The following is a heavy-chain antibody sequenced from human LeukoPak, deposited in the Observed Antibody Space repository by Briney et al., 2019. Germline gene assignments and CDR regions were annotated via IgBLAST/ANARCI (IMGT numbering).Heavy chain of an antibody. V-gene: IGHV1-69*05. CDR1: GGTFSSYA. Sequence: SVKVSCKASGGTFSSYAISWVRQAPGQGLEWMGGIIPIFGTANYAQKFQGRVTITTDESTSTAYMELSSLRSEDTAVYYCAAVRGEWSWFDPWGQGTLVTVSS. CDR2: IIPIFGTA. J-gene: IGHJ5*02. CDR3: AAVRGEWSWFDP. D-gene: IGHD3-10*01.